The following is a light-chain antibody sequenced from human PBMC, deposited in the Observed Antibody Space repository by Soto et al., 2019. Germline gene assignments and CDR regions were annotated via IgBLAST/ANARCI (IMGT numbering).Light chain of an antibody. CDR2: VNN. CDR3: ASWDGNLSGHV. J-gene: IGLJ1*01. CDR1: SSNIGGNF. Sequence: QPVLTQPPSVSGTPGQRVTISCSGSSSNIGGNFVYWYQHVPGTAPKLLIYVNNQRPSGVPDRISASKSGTSASLAISGLRSEDEADYYCASWDGNLSGHVFGTGTKLTVL. V-gene: IGLV1-47*01.